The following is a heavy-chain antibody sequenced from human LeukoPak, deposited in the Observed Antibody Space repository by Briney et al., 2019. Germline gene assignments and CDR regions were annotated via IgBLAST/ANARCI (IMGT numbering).Heavy chain of an antibody. V-gene: IGHV3-21*01. CDR3: ARAGYCSSTSCYEVDYFDY. D-gene: IGHD2-2*01. J-gene: IGHJ4*02. Sequence: GGSLRLSCAASGFTFSSYSMNWVRQAPGKGLEWVSSITSSSSYIYYADSVKGRFTISRDNAKNYLYLQMNSLRAEDTAVYYCARAGYCSSTSCYEVDYFDYWGQGTLVTVSS. CDR2: ITSSSSYI. CDR1: GFTFSSYS.